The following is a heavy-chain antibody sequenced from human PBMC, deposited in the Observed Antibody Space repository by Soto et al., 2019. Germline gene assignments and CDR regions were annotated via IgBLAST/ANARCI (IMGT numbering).Heavy chain of an antibody. D-gene: IGHD3-10*01. Sequence: EVQLVESGGGLVQPGGSLRLSCAASGFTFSNYWMHWVRQGPGKGLVWVSRIKTDGSSTNYADSVKGRFTISRDNAKNTLYLEMNSLRAEDTALYYCARGGLSNSGTYSKDSWGQGTLVTVSS. J-gene: IGHJ4*02. CDR2: IKTDGSST. CDR3: ARGGLSNSGTYSKDS. CDR1: GFTFSNYW. V-gene: IGHV3-74*01.